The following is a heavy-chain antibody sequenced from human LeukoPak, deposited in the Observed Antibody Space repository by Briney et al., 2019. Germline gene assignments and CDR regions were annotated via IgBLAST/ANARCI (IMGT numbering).Heavy chain of an antibody. CDR2: IYYSGST. J-gene: IGHJ4*02. CDR1: GGSISSSSYY. Sequence: PSETLSLTCTVSGGSISSSSYYWGWIRQPPGKGLEWIGSIYYSGSTYYNPSLKSRVTISVDTSKNQFSLKLSSVTAADTTVYYCARLAAAGTGFDYWGQGTLVTVSS. CDR3: ARLAAAGTGFDY. D-gene: IGHD6-13*01. V-gene: IGHV4-39*01.